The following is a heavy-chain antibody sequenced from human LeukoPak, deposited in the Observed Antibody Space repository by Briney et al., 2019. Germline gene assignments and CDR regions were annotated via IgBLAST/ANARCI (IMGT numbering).Heavy chain of an antibody. CDR3: AKDFRWSFDY. CDR2: ISNDGSNK. CDR1: GYTFRNYA. V-gene: IGHV3-30*04. Sequence: GRSLTLSCAASGYTFRNYAMHWVRQAPGRGLEWVALISNDGSNKYYADSVKGRFTISRDYSKNTLFLQMNSLRAEDTGVYYCAKDFRWSFDYWGQGTLVTVSS. J-gene: IGHJ4*02. D-gene: IGHD3-3*01.